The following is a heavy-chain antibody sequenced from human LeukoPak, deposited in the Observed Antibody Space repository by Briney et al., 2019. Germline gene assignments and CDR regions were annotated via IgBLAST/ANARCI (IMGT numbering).Heavy chain of an antibody. CDR3: ARGRVAATY. V-gene: IGHV3-7*04. D-gene: IGHD6-25*01. Sequence: GGSLRLSCVATELTLSGYWMSWVRQAPGKGLEWVASIKEDGSEKYYVDSVKGRFIISRDNAKNSLNLQMNSLRAEDTAVYYCARGRVAATYWGQGTLVTVSS. CDR2: IKEDGSEK. CDR1: ELTLSGYW. J-gene: IGHJ4*02.